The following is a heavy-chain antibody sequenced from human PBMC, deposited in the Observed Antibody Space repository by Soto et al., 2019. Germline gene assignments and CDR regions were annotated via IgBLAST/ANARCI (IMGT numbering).Heavy chain of an antibody. J-gene: IGHJ6*02. Sequence: QLQLQESGPGLVKPSETLSLTCTVSGGSISSSSYYWGWIRQPPGKGLAWIGSVYYSGSTYYNPSLKSRVTRHVETAETQFSLNVSSVTAADTAVYYFGSAASILWWGHYGMDVWGQGTTVTVSS. V-gene: IGHV4-39*01. D-gene: IGHD2-21*01. CDR2: VYYSGST. CDR1: GGSISSSSYY. CDR3: GSAASILWWGHYGMDV.